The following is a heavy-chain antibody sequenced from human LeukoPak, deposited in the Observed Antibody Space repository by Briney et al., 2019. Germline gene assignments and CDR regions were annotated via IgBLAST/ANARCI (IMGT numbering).Heavy chain of an antibody. J-gene: IGHJ2*01. CDR1: GFTFSDRY. Sequence: RPGGSLRLSCAASGFTFSDRYMDWVRQAPGKGLEWVGRIRNKANSYTTEYTASVKGRFTISRDDSKNSLYLQMNSLRAEDTAVYYCARDSSSPYWYFNLWGRGTLVTVSS. V-gene: IGHV3-72*01. CDR3: ARDSSSPYWYFNL. CDR2: IRNKANSYTT.